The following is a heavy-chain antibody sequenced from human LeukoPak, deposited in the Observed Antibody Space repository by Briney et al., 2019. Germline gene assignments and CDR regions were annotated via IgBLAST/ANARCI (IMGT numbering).Heavy chain of an antibody. CDR3: ARGGYYYDSSGYYYYYYGMDV. CDR1: GYTFTSYD. J-gene: IGHJ6*02. D-gene: IGHD3-22*01. V-gene: IGHV1-8*01. Sequence: GASVKVSCKASGYTFTSYDINWVRQATGQGLEWMGWMNPNSGNTGYAQKFQGRVTMTRNTSISTAYMELSSLRSEDTAVYYCARGGYYYDSSGYYYYYYGMDVWAQGTTVTVSS. CDR2: MNPNSGNT.